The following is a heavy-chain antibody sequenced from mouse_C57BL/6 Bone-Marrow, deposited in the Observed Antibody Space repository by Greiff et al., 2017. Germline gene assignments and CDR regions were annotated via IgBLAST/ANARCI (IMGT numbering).Heavy chain of an antibody. CDR1: GFTFSSYG. J-gene: IGHJ4*01. V-gene: IGHV5-6*01. CDR2: ISSGGSYT. CDR3: ARGDYYGSSDYAMDY. D-gene: IGHD1-1*01. Sequence: EVKLVESGGELVKPGGSLKLSCAASGFTFSSYGMSWVRQTPDKRLEWVATISSGGSYTYYPDSVKGRFTISRDNAKNTLYLQMSSLKSEDTAMYYCARGDYYGSSDYAMDYWGQGTSVTVSS.